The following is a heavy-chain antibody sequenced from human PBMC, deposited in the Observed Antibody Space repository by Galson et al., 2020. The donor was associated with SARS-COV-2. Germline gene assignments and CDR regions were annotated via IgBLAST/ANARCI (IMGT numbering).Heavy chain of an antibody. J-gene: IGHJ4*02. D-gene: IGHD1-26*01. CDR2: IKGDGSHR. CDR3: ATRMPDDYYVVVFDW. V-gene: IGHV3-7*01. Sequence: GESLKISCAASGFAFSDYWMTWVRQSPGKGVEWVANIKGDGSHRYYVDSVKGRFTISRDNAKNSLYLQMNSLMPEDTGLYYCATRMPDDYYVVVFDWWGQGTVVTVSS. CDR1: GFAFSDYW.